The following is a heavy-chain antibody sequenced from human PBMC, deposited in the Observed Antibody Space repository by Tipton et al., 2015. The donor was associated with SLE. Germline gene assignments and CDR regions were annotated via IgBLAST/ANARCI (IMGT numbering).Heavy chain of an antibody. CDR1: GGSIRSGGYY. D-gene: IGHD3-16*01. CDR2: IYYSGST. V-gene: IGHV4-31*03. J-gene: IGHJ4*02. CDR3: ARELRGGFDF. Sequence: TLSLTCTVSGGSIRSGGYYWSWIRQHPGKGLEWIGYIYYSGSTYYNPSLQSRVTTSIDTSKSQFSLKLTSVTAADTAMYYCARELRGGFDFWGQGALVTVSS.